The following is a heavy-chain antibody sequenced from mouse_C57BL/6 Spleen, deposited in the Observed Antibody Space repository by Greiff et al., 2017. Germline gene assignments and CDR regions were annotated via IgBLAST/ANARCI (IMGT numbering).Heavy chain of an antibody. D-gene: IGHD1-1*01. CDR2: IYPGSGST. V-gene: IGHV1-55*01. J-gene: IGHJ1*03. Sequence: QVQLQQPGAELVKPGASVKMSCKASGYTFTSYWITWVKQRPGQGLEWIGDIYPGSGSTNYNEKFKSKATLPVDTSSSPAYMQLSSLASEDSAVYYCARGGGSSYGYFDVWGTGTSVTVSA. CDR1: GYTFTSYW. CDR3: ARGGGSSYGYFDV.